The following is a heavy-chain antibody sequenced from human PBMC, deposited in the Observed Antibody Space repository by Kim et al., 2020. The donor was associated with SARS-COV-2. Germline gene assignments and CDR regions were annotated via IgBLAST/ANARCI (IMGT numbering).Heavy chain of an antibody. Sequence: GGSLRLSCAASGFTFSSYGMHWVRQAPGKGLEWVAVISYDGSNKYYADSVKGRFTISRDNSKNTLYLQMNSLRAEDTAVYYCAKDGHSSSWGDYWGQGALVTVSS. CDR2: ISYDGSNK. J-gene: IGHJ4*02. V-gene: IGHV3-30*18. CDR3: AKDGHSSSWGDY. CDR1: GFTFSSYG. D-gene: IGHD6-13*01.